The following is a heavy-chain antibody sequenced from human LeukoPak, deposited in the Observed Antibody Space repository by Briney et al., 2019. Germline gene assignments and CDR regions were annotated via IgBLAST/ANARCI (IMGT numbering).Heavy chain of an antibody. V-gene: IGHV3-11*01. CDR1: GCTFSYYY. J-gene: IGHJ4*02. CDR2: ISSSGSTI. CDR3: AIEGGTMEPVDY. D-gene: IGHD1-7*01. Sequence: PGGSLRLSCAASGCTFSYYYMSWIRQAPGKGLEWVSYISSSGSTIYYADSVKGRFTISRDNAKNSLYLQMNSLRAEDTAVYYCAIEGGTMEPVDYWGQGTLVTVSS.